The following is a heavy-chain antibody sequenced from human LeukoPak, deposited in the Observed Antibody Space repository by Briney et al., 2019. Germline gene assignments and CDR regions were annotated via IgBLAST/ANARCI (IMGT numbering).Heavy chain of an antibody. J-gene: IGHJ4*02. D-gene: IGHD3-10*01. CDR3: ARRSLGGSGSYYNVPYFDY. V-gene: IGHV1-69*13. CDR1: GGTFSSYA. CDR2: IIPIFGTA. Sequence: SVKVSCKASGGTFSSYAISWVRQAPGQRLEWRGGIIPIFGTANYVQKFQGRVTITADESTSTAYMELSSLRSEDTAVYYCARRSLGGSGSYYNVPYFDYWGQGTLVTVSS.